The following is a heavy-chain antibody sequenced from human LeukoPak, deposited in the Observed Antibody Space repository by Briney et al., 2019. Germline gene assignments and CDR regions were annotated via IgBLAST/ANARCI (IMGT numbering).Heavy chain of an antibody. CDR3: ARLATSYYDSSGYCDY. CDR2: IYYSGST. CDR1: GGSISSYY. V-gene: IGHV4-59*08. D-gene: IGHD3-22*01. Sequence: SETLSLTCAVSGGSISSYYWSWIRQPPGKGLEWIGYIYYSGSTNYNPSLKSRVTISVDTSKNQFSLKLSSVTAADTAVYYCARLATSYYDSSGYCDYWGQGTLVTVSS. J-gene: IGHJ4*02.